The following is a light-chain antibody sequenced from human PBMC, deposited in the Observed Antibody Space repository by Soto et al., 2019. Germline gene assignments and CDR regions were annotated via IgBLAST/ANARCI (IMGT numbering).Light chain of an antibody. Sequence: EIVLTQSPGTLSLSPGERATLSCRASQSVSSSYLAWYQQKPGQAPRLLIYGASSRATGIPDRFSGSGSGTDVTLTISRLEPEDFAVYYCHKYDSSPLTFGGETKMEIK. CDR2: GAS. V-gene: IGKV3-20*01. CDR1: QSVSSSY. J-gene: IGKJ4*01. CDR3: HKYDSSPLT.